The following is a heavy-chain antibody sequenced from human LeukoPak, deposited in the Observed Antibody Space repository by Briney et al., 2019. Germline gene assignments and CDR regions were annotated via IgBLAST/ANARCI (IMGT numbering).Heavy chain of an antibody. CDR1: GFTFDDYA. Sequence: GGSLRLSCAASGFTFDDYAMHWVRQAPGKGLVWVSLINSDGSSTIYADSVKGRFTISRDNAKNTLYLQMNSLRAEDTAVYYCARGLTIFGVVNDAFDFWGQGTMVTVSS. J-gene: IGHJ3*01. D-gene: IGHD3-3*01. CDR3: ARGLTIFGVVNDAFDF. CDR2: INSDGSST. V-gene: IGHV3-74*01.